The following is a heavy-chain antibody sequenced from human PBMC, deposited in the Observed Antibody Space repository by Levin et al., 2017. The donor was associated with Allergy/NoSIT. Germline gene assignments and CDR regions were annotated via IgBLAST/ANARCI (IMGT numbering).Heavy chain of an antibody. CDR2: INPSGGST. CDR1: GYTFTSYY. J-gene: IGHJ6*02. D-gene: IGHD2-8*02. Sequence: ASVKVSCKASGYTFTSYYMHWVRQAPGQGLEWMGIINPSGGSTSYAQKFQGRVTMTRDTSTSTVYMELSSLRSEDTAVYYCAVVYGSYYYGMDVWGQGTTVTVSS. V-gene: IGHV1-46*01. CDR3: AVVYGSYYYGMDV.